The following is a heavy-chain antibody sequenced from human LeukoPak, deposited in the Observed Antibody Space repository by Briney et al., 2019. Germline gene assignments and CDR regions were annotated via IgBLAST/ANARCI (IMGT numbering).Heavy chain of an antibody. V-gene: IGHV4-59*08. D-gene: IGHD6-19*01. CDR3: ARSRYSSGSYYFDY. CDR2: ISYSGST. Sequence: SETLSLTCIVSGGSISSYHWSWIRQPPGKGLEWIGYISYSGSTNYNPSLKSRVTISVDTSKNQFSLKLTSVTAADTAVYYCARSRYSSGSYYFDYWGQGTLVTVSS. J-gene: IGHJ4*02. CDR1: GGSISSYH.